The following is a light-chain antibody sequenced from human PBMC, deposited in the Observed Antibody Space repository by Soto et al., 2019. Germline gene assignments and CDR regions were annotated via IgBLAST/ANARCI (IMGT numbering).Light chain of an antibody. V-gene: IGLV7-43*01. CDR3: LLYYGGSQLV. CDR2: STI. CDR1: TGEVTSGHY. J-gene: IGLJ3*02. Sequence: QAVVIQEPSVTVSPGGPVTLTCASSTGEVTSGHYPNWVQQQPGQAPRTLIDSTIHKHSWTPSRFSGSILGGKAALTLSSVXXEXEADSYCLLYYGGSQLVFGGGTKLTV.